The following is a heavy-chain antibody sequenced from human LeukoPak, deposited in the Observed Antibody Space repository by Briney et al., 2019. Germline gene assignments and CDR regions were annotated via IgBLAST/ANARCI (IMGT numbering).Heavy chain of an antibody. D-gene: IGHD3-22*01. CDR3: ARATRYYYDSSGYFFDY. CDR1: GGSISSGNYY. J-gene: IGHJ4*02. CDR2: IWADGGP. Sequence: PSETLSLTCTVSGGSISSGNYYWSWIRQPAGKGLEWIGRIWADGGPTYISSLKSRVTMSVDTSKNQFSLKLSSVTAADTAVYYCARATRYYYDSSGYFFDYWGQGTLVTVSS. V-gene: IGHV4-61*02.